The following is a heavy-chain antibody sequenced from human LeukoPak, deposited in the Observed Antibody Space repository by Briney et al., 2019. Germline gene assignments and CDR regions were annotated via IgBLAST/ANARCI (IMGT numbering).Heavy chain of an antibody. V-gene: IGHV4-34*01. CDR2: IYHSGST. CDR1: GGSFSGYY. J-gene: IGHJ4*02. D-gene: IGHD3-10*01. Sequence: SETLSLTCAVYGGSFSGYYWGWIRQPPGKGLEWIGSIYHSGSTYYNPSLKSRVTISVDTSKNQFSLKLSSVTAADTAVYYCATLPLWFGALDYWGQGTLVTVSS. CDR3: ATLPLWFGALDY.